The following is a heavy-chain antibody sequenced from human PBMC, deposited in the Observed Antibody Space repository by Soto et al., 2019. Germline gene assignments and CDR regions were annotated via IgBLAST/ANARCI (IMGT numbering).Heavy chain of an antibody. CDR2: INHSGST. CDR1: VGSFSGYY. Sequence: SETMSLTCAVYVGSFSGYYWSWIRQPPGKGLEWIGEINHSGSTNYNPSLKSRVTISVDTSKNQFSLKLSSVTAADTAVYYCARGGSFVRDSSSWYAGYWGQGTLVTVSS. CDR3: ARGGSFVRDSSSWYAGY. D-gene: IGHD6-13*01. J-gene: IGHJ4*02. V-gene: IGHV4-34*01.